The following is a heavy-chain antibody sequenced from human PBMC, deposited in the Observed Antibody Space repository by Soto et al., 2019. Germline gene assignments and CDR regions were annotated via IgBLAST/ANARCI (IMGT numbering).Heavy chain of an antibody. CDR1: GYSFTSYW. Sequence: XESLKISCKGSGYSFTSYWIGWVRQMPGKGLEGMGIIYPGDSDTRYSPSFQGQVTISADKSISTAYLQWSSLKASDTAMYYCARTYYYDSSGYYYYYYGMDVWGQGNTVTVSS. V-gene: IGHV5-51*01. D-gene: IGHD3-22*01. CDR2: IYPGDSDT. CDR3: ARTYYYDSSGYYYYYYGMDV. J-gene: IGHJ6*02.